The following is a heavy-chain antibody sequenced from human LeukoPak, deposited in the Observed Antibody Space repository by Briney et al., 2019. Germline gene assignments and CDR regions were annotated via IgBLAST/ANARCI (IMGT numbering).Heavy chain of an antibody. CDR2: IYYSGST. D-gene: IGHD4-23*01. CDR1: GGSITGSSSY. V-gene: IGHV4-39*07. J-gene: IGHJ4*02. Sequence: SETLSLTCTVSGGSITGSSSYWGWIRQPPGKGLEWIGSIYYSGSTSYNPSLKSRVTISVDTSKSQFSLKLKSVTAADTAVYYCARDPTTVVTVPYYFDDWGQGTLVTVSS. CDR3: ARDPTTVVTVPYYFDD.